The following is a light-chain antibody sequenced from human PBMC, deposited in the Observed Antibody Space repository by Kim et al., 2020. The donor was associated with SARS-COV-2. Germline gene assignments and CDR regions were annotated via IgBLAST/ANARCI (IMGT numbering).Light chain of an antibody. V-gene: IGKV1-39*01. CDR3: QQSFSTPWLS. J-gene: IGKJ4*01. CDR2: AAS. Sequence: IQMTQSPSSLAASVGDRITIACRASQSIATLLNWYQQRPGKAPKLLIYAASSLQSGVPSRFSGAGSGTDFTLTISSLQPEDFATYYCQQSFSTPWLSFGGGTKVDIK. CDR1: QSIATL.